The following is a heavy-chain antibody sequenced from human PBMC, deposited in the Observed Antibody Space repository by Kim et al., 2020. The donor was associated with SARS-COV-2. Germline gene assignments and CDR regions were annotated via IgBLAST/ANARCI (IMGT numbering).Heavy chain of an antibody. V-gene: IGHV1-69*13. Sequence: SVKVSCKASGGTFSSYAINWVRQAPGQGLEWMGGIIPIFGTANYAQKFQGRVTITADESTYTAYMELSSLRSEDTAVYYCARVGSRYSNSWYSDYWGQGTLVTVSS. CDR2: IIPIFGTA. D-gene: IGHD6-13*01. CDR3: ARVGSRYSNSWYSDY. J-gene: IGHJ4*02. CDR1: GGTFSSYA.